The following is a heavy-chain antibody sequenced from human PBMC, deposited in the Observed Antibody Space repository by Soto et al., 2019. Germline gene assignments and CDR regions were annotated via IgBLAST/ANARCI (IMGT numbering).Heavy chain of an antibody. J-gene: IGHJ6*02. CDR1: GYTFTGYY. V-gene: IGHV1-2*02. Sequence: ASVKVSCKASGYTFTGYYMHWVRQAPGQGLEWMGWINPNSGGTNYAQKFQGRVTMTRDTSISTAYMELGRLRSDDTAVYYCARDWVVGATISYYYYGMDVWGQGTTVTVSS. CDR3: ARDWVVGATISYYYYGMDV. CDR2: INPNSGGT. D-gene: IGHD1-26*01.